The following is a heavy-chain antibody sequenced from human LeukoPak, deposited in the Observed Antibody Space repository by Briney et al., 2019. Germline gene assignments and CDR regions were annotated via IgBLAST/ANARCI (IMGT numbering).Heavy chain of an antibody. D-gene: IGHD3-22*01. V-gene: IGHV3-21*01. CDR1: GFTFSRNS. CDR2: ISTSSSYI. Sequence: GGSLRLSCAVSGFTFSRNSMNWVRQAPGKGLEWVSSISTSSSYIYYADSVKGRFTISRDNARNSLYLQMNSLRAEDTAVYYCASTYYYDSSGYWHTPQFDYWGQGTLVTVSS. CDR3: ASTYYYDSSGYWHTPQFDY. J-gene: IGHJ4*02.